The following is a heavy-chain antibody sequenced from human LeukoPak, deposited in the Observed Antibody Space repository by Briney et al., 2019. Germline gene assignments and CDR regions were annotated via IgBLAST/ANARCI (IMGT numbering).Heavy chain of an antibody. CDR1: GCTFSNSA. Sequence: PGGSLRLSCAASGCTFSNSAMSWVRQAPGKGLEWVSTLSGSGITTYYADSVKGRFTISRDNSKNTLYLQMNSLRAEDTAVYYCARDLRGRPVAGVFDYWGQGTLVTVSS. V-gene: IGHV3-23*01. CDR3: ARDLRGRPVAGVFDY. J-gene: IGHJ4*02. D-gene: IGHD6-19*01. CDR2: LSGSGITT.